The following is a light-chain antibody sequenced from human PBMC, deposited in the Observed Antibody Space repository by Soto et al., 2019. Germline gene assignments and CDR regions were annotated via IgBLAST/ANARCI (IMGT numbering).Light chain of an antibody. Sequence: QSVLTQPPSASGTPGQRVTISCSGSSSNIGSNPVNWYQQLPGTAPKLLMYDNIQRPSGVPDRFSGSKSGTSASLAISGLHSEDEGDYYCAAWDDSLSGHVVFGGGTKLTVL. CDR2: DNI. J-gene: IGLJ2*01. CDR3: AAWDDSLSGHVV. CDR1: SSNIGSNP. V-gene: IGLV1-44*01.